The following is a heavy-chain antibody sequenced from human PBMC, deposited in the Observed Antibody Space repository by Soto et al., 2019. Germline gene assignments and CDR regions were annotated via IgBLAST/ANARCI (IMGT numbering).Heavy chain of an antibody. Sequence: TGGSLRLSCAASGFTFSNAWMNWVRQAPGKGLDWVGRIKSKTDGGTTDYAAPVKGRFTISRDDSKNTLYLQMNSLKTEDTAVYYCTTVEVSRWELLGDAFDIWGQGTMVTVSS. V-gene: IGHV3-15*07. J-gene: IGHJ3*02. D-gene: IGHD1-26*01. CDR1: GFTFSNAW. CDR2: IKSKTDGGTT. CDR3: TTVEVSRWELLGDAFDI.